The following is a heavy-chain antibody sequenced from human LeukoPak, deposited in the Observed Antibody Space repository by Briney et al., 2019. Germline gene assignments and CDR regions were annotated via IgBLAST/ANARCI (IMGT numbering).Heavy chain of an antibody. CDR2: INIDGTDT. CDR1: GFTFRNYW. V-gene: IGHV3-74*01. Sequence: GGSLRLSCAASGFTFRNYWLHWVRQAPGKGLVWVSRINIDGTDTSYADSVKGRFTTSRDNAKNTLYLQMSSLRAEDTAVYYCARVESGSCSNTRCRNIDYWGQGTLVTVSS. D-gene: IGHD2-2*01. J-gene: IGHJ4*02. CDR3: ARVESGSCSNTRCRNIDY.